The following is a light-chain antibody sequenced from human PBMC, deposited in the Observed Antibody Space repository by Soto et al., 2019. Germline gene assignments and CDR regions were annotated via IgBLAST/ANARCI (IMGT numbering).Light chain of an antibody. CDR1: TSNIGTFY. J-gene: IGLJ1*01. V-gene: IGLV1-47*02. Sequence: YVLTQPPSASSTPGQTVTISCSGSTSNIGTFYVYWYQHLPGTAPKLLIYIGDQRASGVSDRFSGSKSGTSASLAISGLRSDDEADYYCAAWDDNLNAYVFGSGTKVTVL. CDR2: IGD. CDR3: AAWDDNLNAYV.